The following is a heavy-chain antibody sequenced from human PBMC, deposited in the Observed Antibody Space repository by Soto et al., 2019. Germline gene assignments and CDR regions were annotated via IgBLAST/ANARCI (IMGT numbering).Heavy chain of an antibody. Sequence: PGGSLRLSCAASGFTFSSYAMSWVRQAPGKGLEWVSAISGSGGSTYYADSVKGRFTISRDNSKNTLYLQMNSLRAEDTAVYYCAKDGLVEPLLGWFDLWGQGTLVTVSS. CDR1: GFTFSSYA. D-gene: IGHD6-19*01. J-gene: IGHJ5*02. V-gene: IGHV3-23*01. CDR3: AKDGLVEPLLGWFDL. CDR2: ISGSGGST.